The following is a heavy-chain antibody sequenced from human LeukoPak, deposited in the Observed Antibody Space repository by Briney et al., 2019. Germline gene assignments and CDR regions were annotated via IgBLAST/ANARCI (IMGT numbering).Heavy chain of an antibody. D-gene: IGHD4/OR15-4a*01. Sequence: PGGSLRLSCAASGFTFSSYSMNWVRQAPGKGLEWVSSISSSSSYIYYADSVKGRFTISRDNAKNSLYLQMNSLRAEDTAVYYCARPDYGANDAFDIWGQGTMVTVSS. CDR3: ARPDYGANDAFDI. J-gene: IGHJ3*02. CDR2: ISSSSSYI. V-gene: IGHV3-21*01. CDR1: GFTFSSYS.